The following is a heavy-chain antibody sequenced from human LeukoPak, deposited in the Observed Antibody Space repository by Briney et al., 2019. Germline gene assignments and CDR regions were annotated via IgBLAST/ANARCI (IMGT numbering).Heavy chain of an antibody. J-gene: IGHJ4*02. D-gene: IGHD6-6*01. CDR2: INHSGST. Sequence: PSETLSLTCAVYGGSFSGYYWSWIRQPPGKGLEWIGEINHSGSTNYNPSLKSRVTISVDTSKNQFSLKLSSVTAADTAVYYCARGGVAARRDTRVCYFDNWGQGTLVTVSS. V-gene: IGHV4-34*01. CDR1: GGSFSGYY. CDR3: ARGGVAARRDTRVCYFDN.